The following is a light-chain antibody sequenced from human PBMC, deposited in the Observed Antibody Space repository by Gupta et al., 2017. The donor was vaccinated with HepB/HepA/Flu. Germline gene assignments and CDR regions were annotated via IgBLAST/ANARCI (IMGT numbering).Light chain of an antibody. CDR1: QSFSRTF. Sequence: IVLTKSPGTLSLSPGERATLSCRASQSFSRTFLAWYQQKAGQAPRLLIYGTSSRATGIPDRFSGSGSGTDFTLTISRLEPEDFAVYYCQQYGGSPLTFGGGTKVEIK. V-gene: IGKV3-20*01. CDR3: QQYGGSPLT. J-gene: IGKJ4*01. CDR2: GTS.